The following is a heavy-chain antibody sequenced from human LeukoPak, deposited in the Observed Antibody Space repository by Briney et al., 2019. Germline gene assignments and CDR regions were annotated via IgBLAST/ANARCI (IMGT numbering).Heavy chain of an antibody. J-gene: IGHJ2*01. V-gene: IGHV4-4*09. CDR3: ARPSLGLDWYFDL. CDR2: IYSTGST. CDR1: GGSFSTYY. D-gene: IGHD3-16*01. Sequence: SETLSLTCAVSGGSFSTYYWSWIRQPPGKGLEWIGHIYSTGSTNYNPSLKSRVTISIDTSKNQFSLKLTSVTAADTAMYYCARPSLGLDWYFDLWGRGTLVAVSS.